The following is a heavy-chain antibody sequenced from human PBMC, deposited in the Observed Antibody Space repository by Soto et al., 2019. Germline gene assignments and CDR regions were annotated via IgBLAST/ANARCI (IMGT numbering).Heavy chain of an antibody. V-gene: IGHV1-69*02. CDR2: IIPILGIA. CDR1: GGTFSSYT. CDR3: ARGYYDYVWGSYHFDD. Sequence: GASVKVSCKASGGTFSSYTISWVRQAPGQGLEWMGRIIPILGIANYAQKFQGRVTITADKSTSTAYMELSSLRSEDTAVYYCARGYYDYVWGSYHFDDWGKGTLVTVSS. J-gene: IGHJ5*02. D-gene: IGHD3-16*01.